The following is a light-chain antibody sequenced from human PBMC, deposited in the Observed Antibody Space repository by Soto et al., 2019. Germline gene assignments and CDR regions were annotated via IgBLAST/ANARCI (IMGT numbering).Light chain of an antibody. Sequence: QSVLTQPASVSGTPGQSITISCTGSNSDVGIYDFVSWYQHHPGRAPKLIVSEVSHRPSGVSNRFSGSKSGNTASLTISGLQSEDEADYHCISYTSDDVRYVFGTGTKATVL. V-gene: IGLV2-14*01. CDR3: ISYTSDDVRYV. CDR1: NSDVGIYDF. J-gene: IGLJ1*01. CDR2: EVS.